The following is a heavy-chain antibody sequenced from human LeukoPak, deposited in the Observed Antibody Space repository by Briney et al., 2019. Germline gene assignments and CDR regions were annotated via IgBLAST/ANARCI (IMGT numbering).Heavy chain of an antibody. Sequence: SETLSLTCTVSGESISGFYWTWIRQPPGKGLEWIGYIYYSGSTNYNPSLKSRVTISVDTSKNQFSLKLSSVTAADTAVYYCALSSGYSLNDYWGQGTLVTVSS. D-gene: IGHD3-22*01. CDR1: GESISGFY. J-gene: IGHJ4*02. V-gene: IGHV4-59*08. CDR2: IYYSGST. CDR3: ALSSGYSLNDY.